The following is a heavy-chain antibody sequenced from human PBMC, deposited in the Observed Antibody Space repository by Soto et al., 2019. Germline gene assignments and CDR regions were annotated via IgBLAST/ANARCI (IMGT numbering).Heavy chain of an antibody. CDR1: GLTFSKYW. J-gene: IGHJ6*02. CDR3: ASVPGSPGYHGLDV. CDR2: IKHDGSEK. Sequence: EVQLVESGGGLVQPGGALRLSCAASGLTFSKYWMTWVRQAPGKGLEWVATIKHDGSEKSNLDSVEGRFTISRDNANNSLSLQMNSLRVEDTAVYFCASVPGSPGYHGLDVWGQGTTVTVSS. D-gene: IGHD6-19*01. V-gene: IGHV3-7*03.